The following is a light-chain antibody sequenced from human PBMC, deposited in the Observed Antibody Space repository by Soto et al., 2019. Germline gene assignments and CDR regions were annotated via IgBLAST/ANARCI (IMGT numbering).Light chain of an antibody. V-gene: IGLV2-23*01. CDR3: CSYAGSSTSYV. CDR2: EGS. Sequence: QSALTQPASVSGSPGQSITISCTCTSSDVGSYNLVSWYQQHPGKAPKLMIYEGSKRPSGVSNRFSGSKSGNTASLTISGLQAEDEADYYGCSYAGSSTSYVFGTGTKLTVL. J-gene: IGLJ1*01. CDR1: SSDVGSYNL.